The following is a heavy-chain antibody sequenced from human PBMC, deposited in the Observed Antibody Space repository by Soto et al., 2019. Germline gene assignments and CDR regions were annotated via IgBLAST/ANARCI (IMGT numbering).Heavy chain of an antibody. V-gene: IGHV3-30*03. CDR3: ARVRYYDSSGYHNWFDP. D-gene: IGHD3-22*01. J-gene: IGHJ5*02. Sequence: GGSLRLSCAASGFTFSSYGMHWVRQAPGKGLEWVAVISYDGSNKYYADSVKGRFTISRDNSKNTLYLQMNSLRAEDTAVYYCARVRYYDSSGYHNWFDPWGQGTLVTVSS. CDR2: ISYDGSNK. CDR1: GFTFSSYG.